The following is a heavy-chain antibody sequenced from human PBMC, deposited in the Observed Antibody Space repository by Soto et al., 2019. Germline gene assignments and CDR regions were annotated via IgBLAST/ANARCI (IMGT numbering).Heavy chain of an antibody. V-gene: IGHV4-31*03. CDR1: GGSISSGGYY. CDR3: ARDSDYGDYVLAGPTWGAFDI. D-gene: IGHD4-17*01. Sequence: QVQLQESGPGLVKPSQTLSLTCTVSGGSISSGGYYWSWIRQHPGKGLEWIGSIYYSGSTYYNPSLKSRVTISVDTSKNQFSLKLSSVTAADTAVYYCARDSDYGDYVLAGPTWGAFDIWGQGTMVTVST. J-gene: IGHJ3*02. CDR2: IYYSGST.